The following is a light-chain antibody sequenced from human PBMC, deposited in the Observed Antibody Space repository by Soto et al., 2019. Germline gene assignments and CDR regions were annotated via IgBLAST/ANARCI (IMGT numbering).Light chain of an antibody. CDR2: GAS. CDR3: QQYDGWPALT. V-gene: IGKV3-15*01. J-gene: IGKJ4*01. Sequence: EKALTQSPVTLSLSPGERATLYCRASQSVSSNLAWYQQRPGQAPRRLIYGASTKASGVQDRFSGSGSWTEFIRTISSLQSEDSAVYYGQQYDGWPALTFVGGTKVYVK. CDR1: QSVSSN.